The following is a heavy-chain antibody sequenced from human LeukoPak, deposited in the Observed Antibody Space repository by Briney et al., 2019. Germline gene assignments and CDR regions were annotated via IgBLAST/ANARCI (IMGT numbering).Heavy chain of an antibody. CDR2: IYSGGST. CDR3: ARRAGGYSHPYDY. V-gene: IGHV3-53*01. J-gene: IGHJ4*02. D-gene: IGHD4-23*01. CDR1: GFTFSTYA. Sequence: GGSLRLSCGASGFTFSTYAMSWVRQAPGKGLEWVSLIYSGGSTYYADSVKGRFTISRDNSKNTLYLQMNSLRAEDTAVYYCARRAGGYSHPYDYWGQGTLVTVSS.